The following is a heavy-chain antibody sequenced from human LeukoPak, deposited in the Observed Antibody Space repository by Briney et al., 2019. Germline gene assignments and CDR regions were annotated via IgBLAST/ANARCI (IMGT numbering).Heavy chain of an antibody. V-gene: IGHV4-59*01. Sequence: VKPSETLSLTCTVSGGSISSYYWSWIRQPPGKGLEWIGYIYCSGSTNYNPSLKSRVTISVDTSKNQFSLKLSSVTAADTAVYYCARASVGYSSGWYWRGYFQHWGQGTLVTVSS. D-gene: IGHD6-19*01. CDR3: ARASVGYSSGWYWRGYFQH. J-gene: IGHJ1*01. CDR2: IYCSGST. CDR1: GGSISSYY.